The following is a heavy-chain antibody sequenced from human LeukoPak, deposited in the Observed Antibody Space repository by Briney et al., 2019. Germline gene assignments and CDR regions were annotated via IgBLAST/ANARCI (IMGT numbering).Heavy chain of an antibody. CDR3: ARDSAVTSHYYYYYMDV. J-gene: IGHJ6*03. V-gene: IGHV4-4*07. D-gene: IGHD4-17*01. CDR2: IYTSGST. Sequence: SETLSLTCTVSGGFISSYYWSWIRQPAGKGLEWIGRIYTSGSTNYNPSLKSRVTMSVDTSKNQFSLKLSSVTAADTAVYYCARDSAVTSHYYYYYMDVWGKGTTVTVSS. CDR1: GGFISSYY.